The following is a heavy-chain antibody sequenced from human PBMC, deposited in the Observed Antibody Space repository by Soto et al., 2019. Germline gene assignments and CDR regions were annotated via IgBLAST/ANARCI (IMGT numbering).Heavy chain of an antibody. CDR2: ISYDGSNK. CDR1: GFTFSSYG. D-gene: IGHD3-22*01. J-gene: IGHJ4*02. CDR3: AKAIFDSSGYYFPYSIDY. V-gene: IGHV3-30*18. Sequence: QVQLVESGGGVVQPGRSLRLSCAASGFTFSSYGMHWVRQAPGKGLEWVAVISYDGSNKYYADSVKGRFTISRDNSKNTLYLQMNSLRAEDTAVYYCAKAIFDSSGYYFPYSIDYWGQGTLVTVSS.